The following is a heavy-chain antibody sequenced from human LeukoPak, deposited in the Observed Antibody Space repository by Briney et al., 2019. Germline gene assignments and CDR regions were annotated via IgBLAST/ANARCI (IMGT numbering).Heavy chain of an antibody. Sequence: PSETLSLTCTVSGGSISSYYWSWIRQPPGKGLEWIGYIFHSGSTYYNPSLKSRVTISVDRSKNQFSLKLSSVTAADTAVYYCARYYDADAFDIWGQGTMVSVSS. CDR1: GGSISSYY. CDR3: ARYYDADAFDI. J-gene: IGHJ3*02. D-gene: IGHD3-22*01. CDR2: IFHSGST. V-gene: IGHV4-59*12.